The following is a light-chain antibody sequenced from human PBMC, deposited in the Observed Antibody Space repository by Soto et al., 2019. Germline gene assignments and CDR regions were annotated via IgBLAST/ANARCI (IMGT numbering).Light chain of an antibody. CDR2: AAS. CDR3: LQYNNYPRT. V-gene: IGKV1-17*01. Sequence: TQSPSSLSASVEDRVPLPSRASHDIHNVLGWYQHKPGKAPRRLIDAASSLQSGVPSRFSGRRSGTEFTLTISSLQPEDFATYYCLQYNNYPRTFGPGTKVDIK. CDR1: HDIHNV. J-gene: IGKJ1*01.